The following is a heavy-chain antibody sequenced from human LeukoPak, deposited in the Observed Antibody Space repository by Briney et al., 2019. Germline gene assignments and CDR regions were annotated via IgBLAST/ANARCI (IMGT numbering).Heavy chain of an antibody. D-gene: IGHD5-18*01. V-gene: IGHV4-39*01. CDR1: GSISGTHY. CDR2: IYYSGST. Sequence: PSETLSLTCGSISGTHYWGWIRQPPGKGLGWIGSIYYSGSTYYNPSLKSRVAISVDTSRNQISLKLSSVTAADTAVYYCARHNPGYSYGPFDYWGQGTLVTVSS. CDR3: ARHNPGYSYGPFDY. J-gene: IGHJ4*02.